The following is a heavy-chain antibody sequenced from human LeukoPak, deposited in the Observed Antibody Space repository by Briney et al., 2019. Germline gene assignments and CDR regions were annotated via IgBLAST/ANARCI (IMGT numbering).Heavy chain of an antibody. J-gene: IGHJ4*02. V-gene: IGHV1-46*01. D-gene: IGHD3-22*01. CDR3: AREYQFAQRDSSGYYYFGLDY. CDR1: GYTFTSYY. Sequence: ASVKVSCKASGYTFTSYYMHWVRQAPGQGFEWMGIINPSGGSTSYAQKFQGRVTMTRDTSTSTVYMELSSLRSEDTAVYYCAREYQFAQRDSSGYYYFGLDYWGQGTLVTVSS. CDR2: INPSGGST.